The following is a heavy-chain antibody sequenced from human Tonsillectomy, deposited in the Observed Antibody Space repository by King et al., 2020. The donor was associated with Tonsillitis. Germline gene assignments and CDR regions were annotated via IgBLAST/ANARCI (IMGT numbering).Heavy chain of an antibody. Sequence: VQLVESGGGVVQPGKSLRLSCAASGFTFNNYGMHWVRQAPGKGLEWVAVIWYDGNNKYYADSVKGRFTISRDNSKNTLYLQMESLRADDTAVYYCARDRQGFSSSGFDYWGQGTLVTVSS. CDR3: ARDRQGFSSSGFDY. CDR1: GFTFNNYG. CDR2: IWYDGNNK. J-gene: IGHJ4*02. V-gene: IGHV3-33*01. D-gene: IGHD6-6*01.